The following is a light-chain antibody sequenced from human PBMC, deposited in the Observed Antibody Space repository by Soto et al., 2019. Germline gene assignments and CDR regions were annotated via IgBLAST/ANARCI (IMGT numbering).Light chain of an antibody. CDR2: EGS. CDR1: TSDVGGYNY. V-gene: IGLV2-14*01. J-gene: IGLJ2*01. CDR3: GSYTSSSTVV. Sequence: QSALTQPASVSGSPGQSITISCTGTTSDVGGYNYVSWYQQHPGKAPKLMIYEGSNRPSRVSNRFSGSKSGNTSSLTISGLQVEDEADYYFGSYTSSSTVVFGGGSKLTV.